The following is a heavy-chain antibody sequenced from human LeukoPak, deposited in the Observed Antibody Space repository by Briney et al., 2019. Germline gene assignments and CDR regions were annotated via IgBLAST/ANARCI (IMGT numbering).Heavy chain of an antibody. D-gene: IGHD4-17*01. J-gene: IGHJ4*02. V-gene: IGHV3-20*04. CDR1: GFTFDDYG. CDR2: INWNGGST. CDR3: ARDDYGDYYFDY. Sequence: GGSLRLSCAASGFTFDDYGMSWVRQAPEKGLEWVSGINWNGGSTGYADSVEGRFTISRDNAKNSLYLQMNSLRAEDTALYYCARDDYGDYYFDYWGQGTLVTVSS.